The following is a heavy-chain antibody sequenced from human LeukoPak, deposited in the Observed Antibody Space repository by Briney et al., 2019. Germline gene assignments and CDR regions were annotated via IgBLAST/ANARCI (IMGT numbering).Heavy chain of an antibody. D-gene: IGHD3-22*01. V-gene: IGHV4-39*01. J-gene: IGHJ4*02. Sequence: TSETLSLTCTVSGGSISSGSDYWGWIRQPPGKGLEWIGSIYYSGSTYYNPSLKSRVTISVDTSKKQFSLKLSSVTAADTAVYYCARQTYYSSGYFDYWGQGTPVTASS. CDR1: GGSISSGSDY. CDR2: IYYSGST. CDR3: ARQTYYSSGYFDY.